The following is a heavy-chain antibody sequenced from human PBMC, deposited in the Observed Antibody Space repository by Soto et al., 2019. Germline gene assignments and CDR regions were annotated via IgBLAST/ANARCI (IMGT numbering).Heavy chain of an antibody. V-gene: IGHV3-15*01. CDR1: GFTFSNGW. CDR3: TTDRGIGARPAFDS. J-gene: IGHJ4*02. D-gene: IGHD6-6*01. CDR2: IKSKTDGGTT. Sequence: GGSLRLSCAASGFTFSNGWMTWVRQAPGKGLEWVGRIKSKTDGGTTDYAAPVKGRFTVSRDDSENTLYLQMSSLKTEDTAMYYCTTDRGIGARPAFDSWGQGTLVTVSS.